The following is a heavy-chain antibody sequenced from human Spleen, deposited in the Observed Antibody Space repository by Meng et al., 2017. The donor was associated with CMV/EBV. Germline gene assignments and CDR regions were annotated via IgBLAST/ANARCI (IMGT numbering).Heavy chain of an antibody. J-gene: IGHJ4*02. CDR3: AVFGSGSYSPSFDY. D-gene: IGHD3-10*01. CDR1: GYTFTGYY. CDR2: INPNSGGT. Sequence: ASVKVSCKASGYTFTGYYMHWVRQAPGQGLEWMGWINPNSGGTNYAQKFQGRVTMTRDTSISTAYMELSRPRSDDTAVYYCAVFGSGSYSPSFDYWGQGTLVTVSS. V-gene: IGHV1-2*02.